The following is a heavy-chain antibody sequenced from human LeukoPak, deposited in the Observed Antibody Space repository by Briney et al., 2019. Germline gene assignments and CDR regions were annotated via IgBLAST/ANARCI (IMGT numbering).Heavy chain of an antibody. Sequence: GGSLRLSCAASGFTFSSYAMSWVRQAPGKGLGWVSAISGSGGSTYYADSVKGRFTISRDNSKNTLYLQKNSLRAEDTAVYYCFYGNYVFFDYWGQGTLVTVSS. J-gene: IGHJ4*02. CDR3: FYGNYVFFDY. CDR2: ISGSGGST. D-gene: IGHD4-11*01. CDR1: GFTFSSYA. V-gene: IGHV3-23*01.